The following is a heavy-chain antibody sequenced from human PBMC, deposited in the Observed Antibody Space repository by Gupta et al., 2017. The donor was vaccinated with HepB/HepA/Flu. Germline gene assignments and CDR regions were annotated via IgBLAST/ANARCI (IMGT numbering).Heavy chain of an antibody. D-gene: IGHD5-18*01. Sequence: QVQLQQWGAGPLKSSETLSLTCGVSGGSFSGSYWTWVRQPPGKGLEWLGEINHNGDTTYNPSLKSRVVISLDTSRKQFSLKLSSVTAADTALYFCARGGYNFGFYGGLDPWGQGTLVTVSS. V-gene: IGHV4-34*02. CDR1: GGSFSGSY. CDR2: INHNGDT. CDR3: ARGGYNFGFYGGLDP. J-gene: IGHJ5*02.